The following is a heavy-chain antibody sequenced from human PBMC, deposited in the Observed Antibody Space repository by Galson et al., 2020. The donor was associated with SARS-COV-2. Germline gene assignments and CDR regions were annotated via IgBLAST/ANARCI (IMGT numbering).Heavy chain of an antibody. V-gene: IGHV4-39*07. D-gene: IGHD3-22*01. CDR2: IYYSGST. J-gene: IGHJ3*02. Sequence: SETLSLTCTVSGGSISSSSYYWGWIRQPPGKGLEWIGSIYYSGSTYYNPSLKSRVTISVDTSKNQFSLKLSSVTAADTAVYYCARDPGRITMIVKKDDAFDIWGQGTMVTVSS. CDR3: ARDPGRITMIVKKDDAFDI. CDR1: GGSISSSSYY.